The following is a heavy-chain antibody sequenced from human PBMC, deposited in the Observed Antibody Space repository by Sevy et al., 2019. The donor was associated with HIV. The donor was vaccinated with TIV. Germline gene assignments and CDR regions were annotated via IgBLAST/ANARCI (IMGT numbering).Heavy chain of an antibody. CDR2: ISSSSSYI. Sequence: GGSLRLSCAASGFTFSSYSMNWVRQAPGKGLEWVSSISSSSSYIYYADSVKGRFTISRDNAKNSLYLQMNSLRAEDTAEYYCAREGASGGDIVVVPAAMEVDVWGKGTTVTVSS. D-gene: IGHD2-2*01. V-gene: IGHV3-21*01. CDR1: GFTFSSYS. CDR3: AREGASGGDIVVVPAAMEVDV. J-gene: IGHJ6*04.